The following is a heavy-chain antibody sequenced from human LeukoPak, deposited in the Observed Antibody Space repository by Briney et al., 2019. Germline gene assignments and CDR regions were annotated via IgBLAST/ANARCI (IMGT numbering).Heavy chain of an antibody. CDR1: GYSFTNYW. Sequence: GESLKISCKAFGYSFTNYWIVWVRQMPGKGLERMGIIYPGDSDTRYSPSFQGQVTISADKSINTAYLQWSGLKASDTAIYYCARHRIEGATDSHFDYWGQGTLVTVSP. CDR2: IYPGDSDT. J-gene: IGHJ4*02. V-gene: IGHV5-51*01. D-gene: IGHD1-26*01. CDR3: ARHRIEGATDSHFDY.